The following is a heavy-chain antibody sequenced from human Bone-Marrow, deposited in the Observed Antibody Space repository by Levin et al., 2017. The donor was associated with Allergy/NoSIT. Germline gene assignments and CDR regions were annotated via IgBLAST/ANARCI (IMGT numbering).Heavy chain of an antibody. CDR1: GITFSSYA. V-gene: IGHV3-23*01. CDR2: MSGSGGST. CDR3: AKDNRYCSGGSCYSNDAFDS. Sequence: GESLKISCAASGITFSSYAMSWVRQAPGKGLEWVSAMSGSGGSTYYADSVKGRFTISRDDSKNTLYLQMNSLRAEDTAVYYCAKDNRYCSGGSCYSNDAFDSWGQGTMVTVSS. J-gene: IGHJ3*02. D-gene: IGHD2-15*01.